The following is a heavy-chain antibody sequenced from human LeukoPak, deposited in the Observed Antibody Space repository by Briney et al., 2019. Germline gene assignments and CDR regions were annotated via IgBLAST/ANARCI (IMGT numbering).Heavy chain of an antibody. V-gene: IGHV3-7*01. J-gene: IGHJ5*02. CDR3: ANGGTYSSGP. CDR1: GFTFSNSW. Sequence: PGGSLRLSCAASGFTFSNSWMSWVRQAPWKGLEWVATIKPDGSAQYYVDSVKGRFTISRDNAKNSLFLQINSLRAEDTAVYYCANGGTYSSGPWGQGTLVTVSS. CDR2: IKPDGSAQ. D-gene: IGHD3-22*01.